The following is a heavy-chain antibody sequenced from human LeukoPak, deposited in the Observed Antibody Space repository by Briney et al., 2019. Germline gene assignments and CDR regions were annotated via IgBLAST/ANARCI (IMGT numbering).Heavy chain of an antibody. CDR3: ARRSGSYYPDY. Sequence: GASVKVSCKASGYTFTGYYMHWVRQAPGQGGEWMGRIIPTSGGTNYAQKFQDRVTMTSDTSTSTAYMELSRLRSDDTAVYYCARRSGSYYPDYWGQGTLVTVSS. D-gene: IGHD1-26*01. CDR1: GYTFTGYY. V-gene: IGHV1-2*06. CDR2: IIPTSGGT. J-gene: IGHJ4*02.